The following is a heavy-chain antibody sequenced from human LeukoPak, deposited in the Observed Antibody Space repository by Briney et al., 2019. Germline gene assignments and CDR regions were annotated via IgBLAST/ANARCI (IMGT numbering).Heavy chain of an antibody. CDR1: GFTFSSYW. D-gene: IGHD2-15*01. J-gene: IGHJ5*02. Sequence: QAGGSPRLSCAASGFTFSSYWMSWVRQAPGKGLEWVANIKQDGSEKYYVDSVKGRFTISRDNAKNSLYLQMNSLRAEDTAVYYCARDKIVVVVAATTGGWFDPWGQGTLVTVSS. CDR2: IKQDGSEK. V-gene: IGHV3-7*01. CDR3: ARDKIVVVVAATTGGWFDP.